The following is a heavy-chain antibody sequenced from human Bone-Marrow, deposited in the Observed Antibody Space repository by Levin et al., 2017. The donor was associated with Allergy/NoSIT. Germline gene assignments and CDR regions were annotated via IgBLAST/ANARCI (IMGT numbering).Heavy chain of an antibody. J-gene: IGHJ4*02. Sequence: ASVKVSCKASGYTFTNYYIHWVRQAPGQGLEWMGVINPSGGRTNHAQRFQGRVTMTWDTSTNTVYMELSSLRSEDTAMYYCARANFYDSGSYSDYFFDYWGQGTLVTVSS. D-gene: IGHD3-10*01. CDR2: INPSGGRT. CDR3: ARANFYDSGSYSDYFFDY. V-gene: IGHV1-46*01. CDR1: GYTFTNYY.